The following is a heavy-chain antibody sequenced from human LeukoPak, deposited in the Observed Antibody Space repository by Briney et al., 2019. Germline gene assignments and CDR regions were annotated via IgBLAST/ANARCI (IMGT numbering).Heavy chain of an antibody. CDR3: ARAIGYCSGGSCHGGYWFDP. CDR1: GYTFTSYD. V-gene: IGHV1-8*01. Sequence: EASVKVSCKASGYTFTSYDINWGREATGQGLEWMGWTNTNSGNTGYAQKFQGRVTMTRTTSISSAYMELSSLRSEDTAVYYCARAIGYCSGGSCHGGYWFDPWGQGTLVTVSS. J-gene: IGHJ5*02. D-gene: IGHD2-15*01. CDR2: TNTNSGNT.